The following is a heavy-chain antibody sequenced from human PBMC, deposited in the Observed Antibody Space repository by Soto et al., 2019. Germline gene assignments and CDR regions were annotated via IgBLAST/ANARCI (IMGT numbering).Heavy chain of an antibody. J-gene: IGHJ4*02. V-gene: IGHV3-64D*06. CDR1: GFIFSSYA. CDR3: VKDRYVDY. Sequence: GGSLRLSCSVSGFIFSSYAMHWVRQAPGKGLEYVASISSEGASTYYADSVKGRFIISRDNSKNMLYLQMSSLRGEDTAVYYCVKDRYVDYWGQGILVTVSS. CDR2: ISSEGAST.